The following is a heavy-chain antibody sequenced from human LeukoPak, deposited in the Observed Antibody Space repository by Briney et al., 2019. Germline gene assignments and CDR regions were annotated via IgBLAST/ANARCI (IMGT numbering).Heavy chain of an antibody. CDR3: AKDNRRHYTSGPNPDSLH. J-gene: IGHJ4*02. Sequence: QPGGSLRLSCAASGLTFSSHWMLWVRQAPGKGLVWVSRITNDGSSTTYADSVKGRFTISRDNAKNSLYLQMNSLRVEDTAFYYCAKDNRRHYTSGPNPDSLHWGQGALVTVSS. V-gene: IGHV3-74*01. CDR1: GLTFSSHW. D-gene: IGHD6-19*01. CDR2: ITNDGSST.